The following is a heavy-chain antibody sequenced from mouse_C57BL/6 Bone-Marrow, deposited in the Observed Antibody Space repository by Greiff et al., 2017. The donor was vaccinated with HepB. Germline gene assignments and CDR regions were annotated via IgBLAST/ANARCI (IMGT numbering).Heavy chain of an antibody. V-gene: IGHV1-4*01. D-gene: IGHD2-3*01. CDR3: ARGDGYYEVMDY. Sequence: VQLQQSGAELARPGASVKMSCKASGYTFTSYTMHWVKQRPGQGLEWIGYINPSSGYTKYNQKFKDKATLTADKSSSTAYLQLSSLTSEDSAVYYCARGDGYYEVMDYWGQGTSVTVSS. CDR1: GYTFTSYT. CDR2: INPSSGYT. J-gene: IGHJ4*01.